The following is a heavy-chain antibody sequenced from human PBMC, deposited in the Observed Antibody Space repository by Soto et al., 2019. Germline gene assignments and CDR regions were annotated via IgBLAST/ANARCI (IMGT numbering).Heavy chain of an antibody. D-gene: IGHD2-2*01. CDR2: INHSGST. CDR3: ARRHVKGRYCSSTSCYVRNWFDP. J-gene: IGHJ5*02. CDR1: GGSFSGYY. V-gene: IGHV4-34*01. Sequence: SETLSLTCAVYGGSFSGYYWSWIRQPPGKGLEWIGEINHSGSTNYNPSLKSRVTKSVDTSKNQFSLKLSSVTAADTAVYYCARRHVKGRYCSSTSCYVRNWFDPWGQGTLVTVSS.